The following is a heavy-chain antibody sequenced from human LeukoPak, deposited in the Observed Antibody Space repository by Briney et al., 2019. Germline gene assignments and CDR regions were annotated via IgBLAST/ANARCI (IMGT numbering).Heavy chain of an antibody. CDR2: ISSGSSII. V-gene: IGHV3-48*01. D-gene: IGHD3-22*01. CDR1: GLTFSRHS. CDR3: ARESGDYSL. J-gene: IGHJ3*01. Sequence: GGSLRLSCTPSGLTFSRHSMNWVREAPGKGLEWVSYISSGSSIIYYADSVKSRLTISRVNAKTSPHLQMNSLRAEDTAVYYCARESGDYSLWGQGTMVPVSS.